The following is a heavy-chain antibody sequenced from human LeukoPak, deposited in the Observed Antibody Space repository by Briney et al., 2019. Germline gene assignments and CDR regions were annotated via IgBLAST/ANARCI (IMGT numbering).Heavy chain of an antibody. CDR2: NGDT. J-gene: IGHJ4*02. D-gene: IGHD7-27*01. CDR3: ARGPPNWGYDY. Sequence: NGDTGYAQKFQDRVTMTRNTSISTAYMELSSLRSDDTAVYYCARGPPNWGYDYWGPGTLVTVSS. V-gene: IGHV1-8*01.